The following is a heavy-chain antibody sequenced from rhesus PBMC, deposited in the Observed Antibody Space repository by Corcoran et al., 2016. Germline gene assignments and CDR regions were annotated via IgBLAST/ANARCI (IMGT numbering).Heavy chain of an antibody. CDR1: GGSISSSNW. Sequence: QVQLQESGPGLVKPSETLSLTCAVSGGSISSSNWWSWIRQPPGKGLEWIGSISGSSGSTYYNPSLKSRVTISTDTSKNQFSLKLSSVTAADTAVYYCARERGDGFDYWGQGVLVTVSS. V-gene: IGHV4-65*01. CDR2: ISGSSGST. J-gene: IGHJ4*01. CDR3: ARERGDGFDY. D-gene: IGHD5-42*01.